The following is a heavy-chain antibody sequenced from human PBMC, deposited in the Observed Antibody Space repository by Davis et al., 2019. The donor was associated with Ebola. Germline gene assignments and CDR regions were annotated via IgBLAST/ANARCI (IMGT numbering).Heavy chain of an antibody. CDR2: ISYDGSNK. Sequence: GESLKISCAASGFTFSSYAMHWVRQAPGKGLEWVAVISYDGSNKYDADSVKGRFTISRDNAKNSLYLQMNSLRAEDTAVYYCARSSIAARPGYYYGMDVWGQGTTVTVSS. CDR1: GFTFSSYA. CDR3: ARSSIAARPGYYYGMDV. D-gene: IGHD6-6*01. V-gene: IGHV3-30-3*01. J-gene: IGHJ6*02.